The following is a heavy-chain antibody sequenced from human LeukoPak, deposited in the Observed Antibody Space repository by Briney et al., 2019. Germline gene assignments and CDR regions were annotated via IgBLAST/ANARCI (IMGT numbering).Heavy chain of an antibody. CDR2: IRSDGNDK. J-gene: IGHJ4*02. V-gene: IGHV3-30*02. CDR1: GFTFSSYG. CDR3: ARDRHYSFDY. Sequence: GGSLRLSCAASGFTFSSYGMHWVRQAPGKGLEWVAFIRSDGNDKDYADSVKGRLTISRDNAKNSLYLQMNSLRAEDTAVYYCARDRHYSFDYWGQGTLVTVSS.